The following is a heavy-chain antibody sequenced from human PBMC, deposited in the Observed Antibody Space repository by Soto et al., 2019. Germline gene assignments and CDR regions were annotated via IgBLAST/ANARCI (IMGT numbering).Heavy chain of an antibody. CDR3: ARDVTYYDILTGPIPYYFDY. Sequence: EVQLVESGGGLVQPGGSLRLSCAASGFTVSSNYMSWVRQAPGKGLEWVSVIYSGGSTYYADSVKGRFTISRDNSKNRLYLQMNSLRAEATAVYYCARDVTYYDILTGPIPYYFDYWGQGTLVTVSS. CDR2: IYSGGST. CDR1: GFTVSSNY. J-gene: IGHJ4*02. V-gene: IGHV3-66*01. D-gene: IGHD3-9*01.